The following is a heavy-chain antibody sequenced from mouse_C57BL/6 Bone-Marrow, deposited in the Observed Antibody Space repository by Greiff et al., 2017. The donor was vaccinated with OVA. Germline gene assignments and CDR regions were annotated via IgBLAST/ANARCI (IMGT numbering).Heavy chain of an antibody. CDR1: GYSITSCSY. Sequence: EVQLVESGPGLVKPSQSLSLSCSATGYSITSCSYWNWIRQPPGNLLEWMGYISYDGSTNYNPSLKNPISITRDTSKNQFFLKLNSVTTEDTATYYCAIYPRGFAYWGQGTLVTVSA. CDR2: ISYDGST. V-gene: IGHV3-6*01. D-gene: IGHD2-1*01. J-gene: IGHJ3*01. CDR3: AIYPRGFAY.